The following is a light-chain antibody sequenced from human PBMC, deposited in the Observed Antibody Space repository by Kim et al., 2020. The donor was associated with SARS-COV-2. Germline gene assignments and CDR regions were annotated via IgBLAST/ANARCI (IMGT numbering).Light chain of an antibody. V-gene: IGLV2-23*02. J-gene: IGLJ1*01. CDR1: SSDVGTYDL. CDR2: EVR. CDR3: CSYAGSRNV. Sequence: PGQSITLSCTGTSSDVGTYDLVSWYQHHPGKAPKLLIYEVRKRPSGVSNRFSGSKSGNTASLAISGLQAEDEADYYCCSYAGSRNVFGTGTKVTVL.